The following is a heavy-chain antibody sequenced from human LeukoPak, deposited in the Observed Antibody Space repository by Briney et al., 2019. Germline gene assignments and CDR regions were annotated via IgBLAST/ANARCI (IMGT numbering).Heavy chain of an antibody. CDR1: GFTFGGYS. J-gene: IGHJ4*02. Sequence: GGSLRLSCAASGFTFGGYSMNWVRQAPGKGLEWVSSISSRSAYIHYTDSVKGRFNISRDNAENSLYLQMNNLRADDTAVYYCARDRSGSYPYYFDYWGQGTLVTVSS. CDR3: ARDRSGSYPYYFDY. CDR2: ISSRSAYI. V-gene: IGHV3-21*01. D-gene: IGHD1-26*01.